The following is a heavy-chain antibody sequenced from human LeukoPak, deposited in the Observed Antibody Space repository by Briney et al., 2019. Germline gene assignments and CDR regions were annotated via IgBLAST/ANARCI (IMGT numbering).Heavy chain of an antibody. CDR2: ISGSGGST. J-gene: IGHJ4*02. V-gene: IGHV3-23*01. D-gene: IGHD2-2*01. CDR3: AKNSTVAVPATIRY. Sequence: SGGSLRLSCAASGFTFSNYAMSWVRQAPGKGLEWVSAISGSGGSTYYADSVKGRFTISRDNSKNTLYLQMNSLRAEDTAVYYCAKNSTVAVPATIRYWSQGTLVTVSS. CDR1: GFTFSNYA.